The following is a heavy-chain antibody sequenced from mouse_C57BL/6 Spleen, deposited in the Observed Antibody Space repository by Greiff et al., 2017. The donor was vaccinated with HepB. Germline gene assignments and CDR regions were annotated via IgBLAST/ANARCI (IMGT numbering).Heavy chain of an antibody. CDR1: GFTFSDYG. CDR2: ISSGSSTI. V-gene: IGHV5-17*01. Sequence: EVHLVESGGGLVKPGGSLKLSCAASGFTFSDYGMHWVRQAPEKGLEWVAYISSGSSTIDYADTVKGRFTISRDNAKNTLFLQMTSLRSEDTAMYYCARKATPKAWFAYWGQGTLVTVSA. D-gene: IGHD4-1*02. J-gene: IGHJ3*01. CDR3: ARKATPKAWFAY.